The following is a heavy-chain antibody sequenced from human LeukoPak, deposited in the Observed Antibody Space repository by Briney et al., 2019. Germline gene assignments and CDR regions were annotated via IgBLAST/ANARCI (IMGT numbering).Heavy chain of an antibody. D-gene: IGHD2-21*02. CDR2: IKSKPAGETT. V-gene: IGHV3-15*01. CDR3: TTCGGDCFFNY. J-gene: IGHJ4*02. CDR1: GFTFSNAX. Sequence: PGGSLRLSCAASGFTFSNAXXXWVRQAPGKGLEXXARIKSKPAGETTTYAAPVKGRFTISRDDSTNTLYLQMNSLKTEDTAVYYCTTCGGDCFFNYWGQGTLVTVSS.